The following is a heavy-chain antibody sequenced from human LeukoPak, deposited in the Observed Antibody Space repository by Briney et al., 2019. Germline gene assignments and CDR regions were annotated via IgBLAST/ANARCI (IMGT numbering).Heavy chain of an antibody. V-gene: IGHV3-53*01. Sequence: GGSLRLSCAASGFTVSRNYMTWVRQAPGKGLEWVSVIYSGGSTYYADSMKGRFTISRDNSKNTLYLQMNSLRAEDTAVYYCAGTIVGKWAIDYWGQGTLVTVSS. CDR3: AGTIVGKWAIDY. D-gene: IGHD3-22*01. CDR2: IYSGGST. CDR1: GFTVSRNY. J-gene: IGHJ4*02.